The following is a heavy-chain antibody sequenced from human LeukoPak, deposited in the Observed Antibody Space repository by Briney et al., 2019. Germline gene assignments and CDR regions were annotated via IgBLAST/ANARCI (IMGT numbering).Heavy chain of an antibody. CDR3: ARDLYIIGWFDP. Sequence: PSETLSLTCIVSGGSINNYYWSWIRQTAGKGLEWIGHIYTSGSTNYNPSLKSRVTMSVDTSKNQFSLNLNSVTAADTAIYYCARDLYIIGWFDPWGQETLVTVSS. CDR2: IYTSGST. J-gene: IGHJ5*02. D-gene: IGHD6-19*01. CDR1: GGSINNYY. V-gene: IGHV4-4*07.